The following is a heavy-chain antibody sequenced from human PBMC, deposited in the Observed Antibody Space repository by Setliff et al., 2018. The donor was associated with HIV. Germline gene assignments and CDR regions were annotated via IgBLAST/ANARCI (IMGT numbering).Heavy chain of an antibody. CDR1: GTSLSGSGFY. J-gene: IGHJ4*02. V-gene: IGHV4-39*02. Sequence: TLSLTCNVSGTSLSGSGFYWGWLRQPPGKGLQWIGSIYYTGNTFYNVSLTSRVTISIDTSKNLFFLTVRSVTAADTGIYYCARLGSGWHWVTRIDYWGRGTLVTVSS. CDR2: IYYTGNT. CDR3: ARLGSGWHWVTRIDY. D-gene: IGHD6-19*01.